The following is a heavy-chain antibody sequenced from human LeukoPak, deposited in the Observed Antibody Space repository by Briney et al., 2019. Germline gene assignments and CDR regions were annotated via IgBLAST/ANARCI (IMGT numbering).Heavy chain of an antibody. CDR1: GFTFSDYL. V-gene: IGHV3-72*01. Sequence: PGGSLRLSCGASGFTFSDYLMDWVRQTPGKGLEWVARIRVKASSYTTEHAASVEGRFIISRDDSKSSLYLQMNSLKSEDTAVYYCAAGARGSAPFDYWGQGTPVTVSS. CDR2: IRVKASSYTT. D-gene: IGHD6-19*01. J-gene: IGHJ4*02. CDR3: AAGARGSAPFDY.